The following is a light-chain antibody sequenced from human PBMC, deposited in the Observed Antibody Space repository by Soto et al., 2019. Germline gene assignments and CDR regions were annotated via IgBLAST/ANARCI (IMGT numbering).Light chain of an antibody. CDR2: GAS. V-gene: IGKV3-15*01. Sequence: EIVMTQSPATLSVSPGERATLSCRASQSVSSNLAWYQQKPGQAPRLLIYGASTRAAGSTARFSGCGSGTEFTLTISSLQSEDFAVYYFQQYNNWPQTFGQGTKVEIK. CDR3: QQYNNWPQT. J-gene: IGKJ1*01. CDR1: QSVSSN.